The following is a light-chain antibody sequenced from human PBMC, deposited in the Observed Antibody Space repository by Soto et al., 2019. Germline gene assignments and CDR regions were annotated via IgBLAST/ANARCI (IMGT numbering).Light chain of an antibody. J-gene: IGLJ3*02. CDR2: KNN. Sequence: QAVLTQPPSASGTPGQSITISCSGSSSNIGSQYVYWYQQLPGTAPTVVIYKNNERPSGVPDRFSGSKSGTSASLAISGLRSEDEADYDCAACDDRLSGRVFGGGTQLTVL. V-gene: IGLV1-47*01. CDR1: SSNIGSQY. CDR3: AACDDRLSGRV.